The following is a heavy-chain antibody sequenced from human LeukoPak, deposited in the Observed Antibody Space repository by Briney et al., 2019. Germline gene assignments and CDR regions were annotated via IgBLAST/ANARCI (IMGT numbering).Heavy chain of an antibody. CDR3: AKCYYYGSGSPLTQDY. J-gene: IGHJ4*02. CDR1: GFTFSSYA. V-gene: IGHV3-23*01. Sequence: GGSLRLSCAASGFTFSSYAMSWVRQAPGKGLEWVSAISGSGGSTYYADSVKGRFTISRDNSKNTLYLQMNSLRAEDTAVYYCAKCYYYGSGSPLTQDYWGQGTLVTVSS. CDR2: ISGSGGST. D-gene: IGHD3-10*01.